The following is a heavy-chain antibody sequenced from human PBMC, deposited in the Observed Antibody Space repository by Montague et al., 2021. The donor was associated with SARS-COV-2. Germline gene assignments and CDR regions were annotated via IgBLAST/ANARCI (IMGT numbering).Heavy chain of an antibody. CDR1: GGSLSGYY. D-gene: IGHD3-10*01. CDR2: INHSGRT. CDR3: ARRGSSVWGVTVSAEIDY. Sequence: SETLSLTCAVYGGSLSGYYWSWIRQPPEKGLEWIGEINHSGRTNNNPSLKSRVIISVDTSKNQFSLKLSSVTAADTAVYYCARRGSSVWGVTVSAEIDYWGQGILVIVSS. J-gene: IGHJ4*02. V-gene: IGHV4-34*01.